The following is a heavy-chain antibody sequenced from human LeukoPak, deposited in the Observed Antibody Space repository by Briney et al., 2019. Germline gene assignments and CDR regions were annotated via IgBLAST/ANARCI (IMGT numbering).Heavy chain of an antibody. V-gene: IGHV3-7*01. CDR3: ARASRYYGSGSYQYYYYYYMDV. D-gene: IGHD3-10*01. CDR1: GFTFSSYW. J-gene: IGHJ6*03. CDR2: IKQDGSEK. Sequence: GGSLRLSCAASGFTFSSYWMSWVRQAPGKGLEWVANIKQDGSEKYYVDSEKGRFTISRDNAKNSLYLQVNSLRAEDTAVYYCARASRYYGSGSYQYYYYYYMDVWGKGTTVTVSS.